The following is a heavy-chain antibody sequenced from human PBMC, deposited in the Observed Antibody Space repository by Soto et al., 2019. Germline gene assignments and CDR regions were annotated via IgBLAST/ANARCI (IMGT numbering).Heavy chain of an antibody. CDR3: ARDWGSSGWFNWFDS. J-gene: IGHJ5*01. D-gene: IGHD3-22*01. CDR2: LSHDGTET. CDR1: GFNFNTYG. V-gene: IGHV3-30*03. Sequence: GGSLRLSCGASGFNFNTYGMHWVRQAPGKGLEWVAMLSHDGTETYYGDSVRGRFTVSRDESKNTQYLQMNSLTPEDTAVYYCARDWGSSGWFNWFDSWGQGTLVTVSS.